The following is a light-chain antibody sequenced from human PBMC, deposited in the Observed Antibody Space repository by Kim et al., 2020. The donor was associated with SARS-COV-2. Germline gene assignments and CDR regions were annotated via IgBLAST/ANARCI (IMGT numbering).Light chain of an antibody. V-gene: IGKV1-39*01. CDR3: QQSYTTPLT. Sequence: DIQMTQSPSSLSASVGDRVTITCRASQSLSTSLNWYKQTPGKAPKLLIYAASTLQSGVPSRFSGSGSGTDFTLTISSLQPEDFATYFCQQSYTTPLTIGGGTKVDIK. CDR1: QSLSTS. J-gene: IGKJ4*01. CDR2: AAS.